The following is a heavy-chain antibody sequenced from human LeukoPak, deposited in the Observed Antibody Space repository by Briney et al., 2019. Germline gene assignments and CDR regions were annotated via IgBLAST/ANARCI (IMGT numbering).Heavy chain of an antibody. Sequence: PGRSLRLSCAASGFTFSSYAMHWVRQAPGKGLEWVAVISYDGSNKYYADSVKGRFTISRDNSKNTLYLQMNSLRAEDTAVYYCARVISGSSWRGGFDYWGQGTLVTVSS. V-gene: IGHV3-30-3*01. CDR1: GFTFSSYA. CDR2: ISYDGSNK. CDR3: ARVISGSSWRGGFDY. J-gene: IGHJ4*02. D-gene: IGHD6-13*01.